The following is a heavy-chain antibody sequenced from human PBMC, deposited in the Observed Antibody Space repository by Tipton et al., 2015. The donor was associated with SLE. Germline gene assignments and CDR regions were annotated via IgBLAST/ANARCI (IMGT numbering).Heavy chain of an antibody. J-gene: IGHJ3*02. CDR3: ARGDIVVVVAATPDAFDI. V-gene: IGHV4-30-4*08. D-gene: IGHD2-15*01. CDR2: IYYSGST. CDR1: GGSISSHY. Sequence: TLSLTCTVSGGSISSHYWSWIRQPPGKGLEWIGYIYYSGSTYYNPSLKSRVTISVDTSKNQFSLKLSSVTAADTAVYYCARGDIVVVVAATPDAFDIWGQGTMATVSS.